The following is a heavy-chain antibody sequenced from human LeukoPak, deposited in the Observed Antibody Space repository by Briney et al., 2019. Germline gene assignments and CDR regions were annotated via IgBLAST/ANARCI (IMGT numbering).Heavy chain of an antibody. CDR3: AIMLYATLFDY. V-gene: IGHV3-53*01. J-gene: IGHJ4*02. D-gene: IGHD2-8*01. CDR2: IYSGGST. CDR1: GFTVGNNY. Sequence: GGSLRLSCAASGFTVGNNYMSWVRQAPGKGLEWVSVIYSGGSTYYADSVKGRFTISRDNSKNTLYLQMNTLRAEDTAVYYCAIMLYATLFDYWGQGTLVTVSS.